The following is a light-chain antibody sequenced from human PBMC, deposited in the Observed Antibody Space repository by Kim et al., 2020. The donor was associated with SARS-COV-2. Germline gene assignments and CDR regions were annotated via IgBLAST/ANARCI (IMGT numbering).Light chain of an antibody. CDR2: DVS. Sequence: QSALTQPRSVSGSPGQSVTISCTGTSSDVGGYNYVSWYQQHPGKAPKLMIYDVSKRPSGVPDSFSGSKSGNTASLTISGLQAEDEADYYCCSYAGSYTLGVFGGGTQLTVL. CDR3: CSYAGSYTLGV. J-gene: IGLJ2*01. CDR1: SSDVGGYNY. V-gene: IGLV2-11*01.